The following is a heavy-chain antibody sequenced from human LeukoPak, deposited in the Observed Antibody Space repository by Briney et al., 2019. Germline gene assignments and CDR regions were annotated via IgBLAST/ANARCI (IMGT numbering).Heavy chain of an antibody. D-gene: IGHD2-15*01. Sequence: GGSLRLSCAASGFTFSSYVMSWVRQAPGKGLEWASYINHNAETTYYADSVKGRFTISRDNSKNTLYLQMNSLRAEDTAVYYCAKGGGRVVVADFDYWGQGTLVTVSS. CDR2: INHNAETT. V-gene: IGHV3-23*01. CDR1: GFTFSSYV. CDR3: AKGGGRVVVADFDY. J-gene: IGHJ4*02.